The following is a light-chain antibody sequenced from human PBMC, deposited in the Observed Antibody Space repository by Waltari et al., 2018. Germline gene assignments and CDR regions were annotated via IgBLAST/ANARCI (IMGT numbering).Light chain of an antibody. Sequence: SYVLTQPPSVSVAPGKTASITWGGNNMESKRVNCYQQKPGQAPIWVLSYDSDRPSGIPERFSGSNSGNTATLTISRVEAGDEADYYCQVWDANTDPGVFGTGTEVTVL. V-gene: IGLV3-21*04. J-gene: IGLJ1*01. CDR3: QVWDANTDPGV. CDR2: YDS. CDR1: NMESKR.